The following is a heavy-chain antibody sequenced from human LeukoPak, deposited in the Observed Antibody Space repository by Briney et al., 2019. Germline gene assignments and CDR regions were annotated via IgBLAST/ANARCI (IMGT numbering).Heavy chain of an antibody. CDR3: AKEYDILTGYGPYYSMDV. Sequence: GGSLRLSCAASGFTFSRSWMHWVRQAPGKGLVWVSRTNSDETTTTYADSVKGRFTISRDNNKSSLFLQMKSLRTEDTALYYCAKEYDILTGYGPYYSMDVWGQGTTVTVSS. CDR1: GFTFSRSW. J-gene: IGHJ6*02. CDR2: TNSDETTT. D-gene: IGHD3-9*01. V-gene: IGHV3-74*01.